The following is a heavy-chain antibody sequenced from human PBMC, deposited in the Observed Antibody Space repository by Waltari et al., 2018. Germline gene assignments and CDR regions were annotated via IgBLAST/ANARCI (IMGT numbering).Heavy chain of an antibody. V-gene: IGHV2-5*02. CDR3: VHTIWLDFDY. D-gene: IGHD6-19*01. CDR1: GFSLTPTSVG. CDR2: IYYDDER. Sequence: QITLKESGPTLVKSTQTLTLTCTFPGFSLTPTSVGVGWVRQPPGQALEWLALIYYDDERRFSPSLKSRLAITKDTSKNQVVLTMTNMDPVDTATYFCVHTIWLDFDYWGLGALVTVSS. J-gene: IGHJ4*02.